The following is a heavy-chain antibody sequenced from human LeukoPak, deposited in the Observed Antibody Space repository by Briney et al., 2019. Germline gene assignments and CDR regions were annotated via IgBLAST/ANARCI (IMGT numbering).Heavy chain of an antibody. J-gene: IGHJ4*02. CDR1: GGSISSGDYY. CDR2: IHYSGNT. V-gene: IGHV4-31*03. CDR3: ARETLDSGAYSGSFDY. D-gene: IGHD4-23*01. Sequence: SETLSLTCTVSGGSISSGDYYWSWIRQHPGKGLEWIGYIHYSGNTYYNPSLQSRMTISIDTSKNQFSLSLNSVTAADAALYYCARETLDSGAYSGSFDYWGQGTLVTVSS.